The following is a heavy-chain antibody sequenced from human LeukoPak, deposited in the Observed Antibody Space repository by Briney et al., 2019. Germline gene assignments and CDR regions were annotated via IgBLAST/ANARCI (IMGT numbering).Heavy chain of an antibody. CDR2: INPNSGGT. CDR3: ARGRYSYGYVWFDP. CDR1: GYTFTGYY. D-gene: IGHD5-18*01. Sequence: ASVKVSCKASGYTFTGYYMHWVRQAPGQGLEWMGWINPNSGGTNYAQKFQGRVTMTRNTSISTAYMELSSLRSEDTAVYYCARGRYSYGYVWFDPWGQGTLVTVSS. J-gene: IGHJ5*02. V-gene: IGHV1-2*02.